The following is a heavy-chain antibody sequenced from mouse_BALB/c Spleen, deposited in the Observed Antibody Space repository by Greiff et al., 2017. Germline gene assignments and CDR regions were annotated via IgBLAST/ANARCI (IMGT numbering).Heavy chain of an antibody. CDR1: GYTFTSYD. CDR2: IYPGAGST. V-gene: IGHV1S56*01. Sequence: QVQLKQSGPELVKPGASVKISCTASGYTFTSYDINWVKQRPGQGLEWIGWIYPGAGSTKYKEKFKGKATLTADKSSSTAYMQLSSLTSENAAVYFCARSGDGDYFDYWGQGTTLTVSS. CDR3: ARSGDGDYFDY. J-gene: IGHJ2*01. D-gene: IGHD2-3*01.